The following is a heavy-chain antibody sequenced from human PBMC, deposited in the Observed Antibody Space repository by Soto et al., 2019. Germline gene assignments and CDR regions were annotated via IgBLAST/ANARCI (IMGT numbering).Heavy chain of an antibody. CDR3: ARGPTDYYDKSANYFLDY. J-gene: IGHJ4*02. CDR1: GYTFITYG. D-gene: IGHD3-22*01. CDR2: ISTYNGNT. Sequence: QVQLVQSGAEVKKPGASVKVSCKASGYTFITYGVSWVRQAPGQGLDWLGWISTYNGNTRYAERLQGRVTMTTDTTTNTAYMELRNLRSDDTAVYYCARGPTDYYDKSANYFLDYGGQGTLVTVSS. V-gene: IGHV1-18*01.